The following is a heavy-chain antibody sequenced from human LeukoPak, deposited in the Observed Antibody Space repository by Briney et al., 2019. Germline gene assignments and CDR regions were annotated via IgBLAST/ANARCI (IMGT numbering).Heavy chain of an antibody. Sequence: PSETLSLTCTVSGGSISSSSYYWSWIRQPPGKGLEWIGYIYYSGSTNYNPSLKSRVTISVDTSKNQFSLKLSSVTAADTAVYYCARGMREWLRTYYYMDVWGKGTTVTISS. V-gene: IGHV4-61*01. CDR1: GGSISSSSYY. J-gene: IGHJ6*03. D-gene: IGHD5-12*01. CDR3: ARGMREWLRTYYYMDV. CDR2: IYYSGST.